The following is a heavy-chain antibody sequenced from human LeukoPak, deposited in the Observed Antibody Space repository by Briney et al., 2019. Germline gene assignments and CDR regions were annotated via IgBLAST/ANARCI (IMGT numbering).Heavy chain of an antibody. CDR2: ITYSGST. CDR3: ARDVGSYGMDF. D-gene: IGHD2-15*01. Sequence: PSETPSLTCTVSGGSISNGGYYWSWIRQHPGKGLEWIGCITYSGSTYYNPSLKSRVSMSVDTSMNQFSLKLSSVTAADTAVYYCARDVGSYGMDFWGQGTTVTVSS. CDR1: GGSISNGGYY. V-gene: IGHV4-31*03. J-gene: IGHJ6*02.